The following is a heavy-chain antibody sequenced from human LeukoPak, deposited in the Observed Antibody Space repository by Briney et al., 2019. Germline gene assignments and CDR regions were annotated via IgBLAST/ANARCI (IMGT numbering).Heavy chain of an antibody. CDR1: GLTFSSYW. CDR2: IKEDGSDK. Sequence: GGSLRLSCAASGLTFSSYWLSWVRQAPGKGLEWVANIKEDGSDKYYVDSVKGRFTISRDNAKNSLYLQMNSLRAEDTAVYYCARECIAVAGTVDYWGQGTLVTVSS. D-gene: IGHD6-19*01. CDR3: ARECIAVAGTVDY. J-gene: IGHJ4*02. V-gene: IGHV3-7*01.